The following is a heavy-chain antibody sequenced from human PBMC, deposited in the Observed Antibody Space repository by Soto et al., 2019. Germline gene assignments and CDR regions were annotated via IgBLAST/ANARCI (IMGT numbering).Heavy chain of an antibody. Sequence: QLQLQESGSGLVKPSQTLSLTCAVSGGSISSGGYSWSWIRQPPGKGLEWIGYIYHSGSTYYNPSLKSRVTISVDRSKNQCSLKLRSVTAADTAVYYCARRRGFPSYYGMDVWGQGTTVTVSS. CDR2: IYHSGST. V-gene: IGHV4-30-2*01. CDR3: ARRRGFPSYYGMDV. J-gene: IGHJ6*02. CDR1: GGSISSGGYS. D-gene: IGHD5-12*01.